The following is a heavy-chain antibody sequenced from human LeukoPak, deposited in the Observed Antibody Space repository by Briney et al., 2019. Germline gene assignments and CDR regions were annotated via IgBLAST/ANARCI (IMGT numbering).Heavy chain of an antibody. CDR2: ISGSGGST. CDR3: AKDLKYQLLPY. CDR1: GFTFSSYA. J-gene: IGHJ4*02. V-gene: IGHV3-23*01. D-gene: IGHD2-2*01. Sequence: GRSLRPSCAASGFTFSSYAMSWVRQAPGKGLEWVSAISGSGGSTYYADSVKGRFTISRDNSKNTLYLQMNSLRAEDTAVYYCAKDLKYQLLPYWGQGTLVTVSS.